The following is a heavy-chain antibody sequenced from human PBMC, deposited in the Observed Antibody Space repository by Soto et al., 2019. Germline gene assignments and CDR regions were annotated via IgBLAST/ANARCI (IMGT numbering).Heavy chain of an antibody. CDR2: INPNSGGT. Sequence: QVQLVQSGAEVKKPGASVKVSCKASGYTFTGYYMHWVRQAPGQGLEWMGWINPNSGGTNYAQKFQGGVTMTRDTSISTAYMELSRLRSDDTAVYYCARDSSSYDFWSGYPRYYYYGMDVWGQGTTVTVSS. D-gene: IGHD3-3*01. J-gene: IGHJ6*02. CDR1: GYTFTGYY. V-gene: IGHV1-2*02. CDR3: ARDSSSYDFWSGYPRYYYYGMDV.